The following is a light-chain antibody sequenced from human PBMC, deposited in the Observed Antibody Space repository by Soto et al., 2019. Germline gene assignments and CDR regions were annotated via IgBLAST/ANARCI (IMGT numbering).Light chain of an antibody. Sequence: EIVMTQSPATLSVSPGERATLSCRASQSVSSNLAWYQQKPGQAPRLLIYGASTRATGLPARFSGSGSGTDVTLTISSLQSEDFAVYYCQQYNNWPLTFGGGTKLEIK. J-gene: IGKJ4*01. CDR1: QSVSSN. CDR2: GAS. V-gene: IGKV3-15*01. CDR3: QQYNNWPLT.